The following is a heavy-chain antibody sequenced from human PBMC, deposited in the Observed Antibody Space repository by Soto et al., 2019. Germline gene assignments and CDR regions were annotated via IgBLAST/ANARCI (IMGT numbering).Heavy chain of an antibody. Sequence: ARRRVLQTKRKGLEWVSAISGSGGSTYYADSVKGRFTISRDNSKNTLYLQMNSLRAEDTAVYYCAKEHGTYGPNCLDSWGQRPLVTVSS. D-gene: IGHD3-10*01. CDR3: AKEHGTYGPNCLDS. J-gene: IGHJ5*01. CDR1: A. CDR2: ISGSGGST. V-gene: IGHV3-23*01.